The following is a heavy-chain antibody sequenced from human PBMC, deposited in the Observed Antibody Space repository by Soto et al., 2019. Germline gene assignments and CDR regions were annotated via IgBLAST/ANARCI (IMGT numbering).Heavy chain of an antibody. CDR2: IYSGGST. V-gene: IGHV3-66*01. CDR3: AREADLSSSWKPYYYYYYMDV. CDR1: GFTVSSNY. Sequence: GGSLRLSCAASGFTVSSNYMSWVRQAPGKGLEWVSVIYSGGSTYYADSVKGRFTISRDNSKNTLYLQMNSLRAEDTAVYYCAREADLSSSWKPYYYYYYMDVWGKGTTVTVSS. D-gene: IGHD6-13*01. J-gene: IGHJ6*03.